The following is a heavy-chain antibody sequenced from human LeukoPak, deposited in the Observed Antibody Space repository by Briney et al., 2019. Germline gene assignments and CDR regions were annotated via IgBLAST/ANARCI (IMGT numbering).Heavy chain of an antibody. CDR2: MNPNSGNT. D-gene: IGHD3-10*01. V-gene: IGHV1-8*03. J-gene: IGHJ4*02. CDR1: GYTFTSYD. Sequence: ASVKVSRKASGYTFTSYDINWVRQAPGQGLEWMGWMNPNSGNTGYAQKFQGRVTITRDTSISTAYMELSSLRSEDTAIYYCARDGDYYGSGNFHCWGQGTLVTVSS. CDR3: ARDGDYYGSGNFHC.